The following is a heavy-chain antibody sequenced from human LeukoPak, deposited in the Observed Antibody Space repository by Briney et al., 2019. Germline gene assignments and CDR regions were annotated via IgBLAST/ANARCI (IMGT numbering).Heavy chain of an antibody. V-gene: IGHV3-23*01. CDR2: ISGSGGST. CDR1: GFTFSSYG. D-gene: IGHD6-13*01. CDR3: AKDMAGYSSSWFDH. Sequence: GGTLRLSCAASGFTFSSYGMSWVHQAPGKGLEWVSGISGSGGSTYYADSLKGRFTISRDNSKNTLYLRMSSLRAVDTAVYYCAKDMAGYSSSWFDHWGQGTLVTVSS. J-gene: IGHJ5*02.